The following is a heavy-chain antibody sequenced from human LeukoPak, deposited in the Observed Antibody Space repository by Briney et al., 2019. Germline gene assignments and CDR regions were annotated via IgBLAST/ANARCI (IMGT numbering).Heavy chain of an antibody. Sequence: ASVKVSCKASGYTFTGYYMHWVRQAPGQGREWMGWINPNSGGTNYAQKFQGRVTMTRDTSISTAYMDLSRLRSDDTAVYYCARDLYYGSGSYPDYWGQGTRVTVSS. CDR1: GYTFTGYY. J-gene: IGHJ4*02. CDR2: INPNSGGT. V-gene: IGHV1-2*02. CDR3: ARDLYYGSGSYPDY. D-gene: IGHD3-10*01.